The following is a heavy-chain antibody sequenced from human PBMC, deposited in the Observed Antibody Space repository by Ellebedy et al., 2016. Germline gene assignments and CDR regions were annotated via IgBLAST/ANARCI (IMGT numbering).Heavy chain of an antibody. V-gene: IGHV3-23*01. D-gene: IGHD6-19*01. CDR1: GFTFSSYA. Sequence: GESLKISXAASGFTFSSYAMSWVRQAPGKGLEWVSAISGSGGSTYYADSVKGRFTISRDNSKNTLYLQMNSLRAEDTAVYYCARAPHQEWLADYWGQGTLVTVSS. CDR2: ISGSGGST. J-gene: IGHJ4*02. CDR3: ARAPHQEWLADY.